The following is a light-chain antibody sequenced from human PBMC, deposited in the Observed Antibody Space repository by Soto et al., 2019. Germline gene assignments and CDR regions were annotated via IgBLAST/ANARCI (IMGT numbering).Light chain of an antibody. CDR1: SSDVGSYNL. V-gene: IGLV2-23*01. Sequence: QSVLTQPASVSGSPGQSITISCTGTSSDVGSYNLVSWYQQHPGKAPKLMIYEGSKRPSGVSNRFSGSKSGNTASLTISGLQAEDEADYSCCSYAGSSTYVFGTGTQVTVL. CDR2: EGS. CDR3: CSYAGSSTYV. J-gene: IGLJ1*01.